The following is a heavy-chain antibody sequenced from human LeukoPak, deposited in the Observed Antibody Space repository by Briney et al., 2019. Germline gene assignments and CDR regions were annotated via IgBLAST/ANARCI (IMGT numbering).Heavy chain of an antibody. V-gene: IGHV3-11*01. CDR3: TRERRGSYYAFEY. J-gene: IGHJ4*02. CDR2: ITSSGRST. CDR1: GFSVSDYH. D-gene: IGHD3-16*01. Sequence: GGYLSLYCAAYGFSVSDYHMSWLRQAPGRGLEWSSYITSSGRSTDHADSVKGRFTIARDNAKNSVVLQMSSLTVEDTAVYYCTRERRGSYYAFEYWGQGALVTVS.